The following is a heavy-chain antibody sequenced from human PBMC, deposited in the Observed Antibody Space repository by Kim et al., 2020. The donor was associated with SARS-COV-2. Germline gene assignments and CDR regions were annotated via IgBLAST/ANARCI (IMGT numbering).Heavy chain of an antibody. V-gene: IGHV3-49*02. Sequence: SGKGRLTISRDDSKSIAYLKMNSLKPGDTAVYYCTRDGFLEWLLDAFDIWGQGTMVTVSS. D-gene: IGHD3-3*01. CDR3: TRDGFLEWLLDAFDI. J-gene: IGHJ3*02.